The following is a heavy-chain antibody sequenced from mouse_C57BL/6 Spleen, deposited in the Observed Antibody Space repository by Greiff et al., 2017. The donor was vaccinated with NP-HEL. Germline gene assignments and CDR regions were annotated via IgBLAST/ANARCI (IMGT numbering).Heavy chain of an antibody. V-gene: IGHV14-2*01. D-gene: IGHD1-1*01. Sequence: EVQLQQSGAELVKPGASVKLSCTASGFNIKDYYMHWVKQRTEQGLEWIGRIDPEAGETKYAPKFQGKATIPADTSSTTAYLQLSSLTSEDTAVYYCARWGITTVVANFDYWGQGTTLTVSS. CDR3: ARWGITTVVANFDY. J-gene: IGHJ2*01. CDR2: IDPEAGET. CDR1: GFNIKDYY.